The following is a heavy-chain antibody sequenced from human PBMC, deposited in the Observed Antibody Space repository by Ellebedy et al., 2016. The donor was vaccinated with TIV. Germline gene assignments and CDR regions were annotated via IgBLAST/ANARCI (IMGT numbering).Heavy chain of an antibody. V-gene: IGHV4-39*01. CDR2: IYYSGST. CDR3: VGKQWLGWFDP. CDR1: GGSISSSSYY. J-gene: IGHJ5*02. D-gene: IGHD6-19*01. Sequence: SETLSLXXTVSGGSISSSSYYWGWFRQPPGKGLEWIGSIYYSGSTYYNPSLKSRVTISVDTSKNQFPLTLSSVTAADTAVYYCVGKQWLGWFDPWGQGTLVTVSS.